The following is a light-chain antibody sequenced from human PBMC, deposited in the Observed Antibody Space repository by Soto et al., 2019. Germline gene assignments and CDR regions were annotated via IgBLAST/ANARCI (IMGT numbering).Light chain of an antibody. CDR2: DAS. CDR1: QSIRRW. CDR3: QQYNSYSPAT. Sequence: DTQMTQSPSTLSASVGDRVTITCRASQSIRRWLAWYQQKPGKAPKLLSFDASTLESGVPSRFSGRGSETEFTLTISSLQPDDFATYYCQQYNSYSPATFGQGTKVDIK. V-gene: IGKV1-5*01. J-gene: IGKJ1*01.